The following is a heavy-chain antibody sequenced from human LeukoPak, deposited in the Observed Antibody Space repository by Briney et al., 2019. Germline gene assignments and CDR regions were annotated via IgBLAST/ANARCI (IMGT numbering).Heavy chain of an antibody. CDR3: ARDSPARPISTKLWPLYY. CDR2: IIPIFGTA. CDR1: GGTFSSYA. D-gene: IGHD5-18*01. V-gene: IGHV1-69*05. Sequence: SVKVSCKASGGTFSSYAISWVRQAPGQGLEWMGRIIPIFGTANYAQKFQGRVTITTDESTSTAYMELSSLRSEDTAVYYCARDSPARPISTKLWPLYYWGQGTLVPVPS. J-gene: IGHJ4*02.